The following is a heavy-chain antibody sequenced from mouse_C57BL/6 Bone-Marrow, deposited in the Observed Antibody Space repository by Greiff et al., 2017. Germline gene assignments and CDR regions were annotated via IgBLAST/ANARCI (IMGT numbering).Heavy chain of an antibody. CDR2: IWSGGST. D-gene: IGHD4-1*01. CDR3: ARKEKLGRAMDY. V-gene: IGHV2-2*01. Sequence: VKLMESGPGLVQPSQSLSITCTVSGFSLTSYGVHWVRPSPGTGLAWLGVIWSGGSTDSNAAFISRLSISKDNSKSQVFFKMNSLQAEDTAIYYCARKEKLGRAMDYWGQGTSVTVSS. CDR1: GFSLTSYG. J-gene: IGHJ4*01.